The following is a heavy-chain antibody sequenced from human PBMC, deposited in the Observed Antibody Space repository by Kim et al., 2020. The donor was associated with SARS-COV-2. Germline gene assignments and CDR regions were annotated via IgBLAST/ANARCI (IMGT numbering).Heavy chain of an antibody. V-gene: IGHV3-48*02. Sequence: GGSLRLSCAASGFTFSSYSMNWVRQAPGKGLEWVSYISSSSSTIYYADSVKGRFTISRDNAKNSLYLQMNSLRDEDTAVYYCARGLRTMIVVAALFDYWGQGTLVTVSS. J-gene: IGHJ4*02. CDR2: ISSSSSTI. D-gene: IGHD3-22*01. CDR1: GFTFSSYS. CDR3: ARGLRTMIVVAALFDY.